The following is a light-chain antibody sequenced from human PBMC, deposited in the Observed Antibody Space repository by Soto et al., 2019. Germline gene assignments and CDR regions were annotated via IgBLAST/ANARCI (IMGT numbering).Light chain of an antibody. V-gene: IGKV3-11*01. J-gene: IGKJ4*01. Sequence: IVLTQSPATLSLSPGERATLSCRASQSVSSSLGWYQQKPGQAPRLLIYDAVNRATGLPARFSGSGSGTDFTLTISSLEHEDFAVYYCQQRSNGPLTFGGGTKVEIK. CDR1: QSVSSS. CDR2: DAV. CDR3: QQRSNGPLT.